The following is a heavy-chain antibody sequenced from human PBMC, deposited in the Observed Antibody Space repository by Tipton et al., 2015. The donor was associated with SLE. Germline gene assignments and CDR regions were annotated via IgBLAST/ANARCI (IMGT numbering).Heavy chain of an antibody. J-gene: IGHJ5*02. CDR2: IYYSGST. CDR3: ARDGPRWFDP. V-gene: IGHV4-61*01. CDR1: GGSISSSSYY. Sequence: TLSLTCTASGGSISSSSYYWGWIRQPPGKGLEWIGYIYYSGSTNYNPSLKSRVTISVDTSKNQFSLKLSSVTAADTAVYYCARDGPRWFDPWGQGTLVTVSS.